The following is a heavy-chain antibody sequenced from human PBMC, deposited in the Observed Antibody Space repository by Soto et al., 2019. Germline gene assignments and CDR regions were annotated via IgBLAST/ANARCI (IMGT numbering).Heavy chain of an antibody. CDR3: ARDQSWHNMVSWFAP. CDR2: INCGGVNT. J-gene: IGHJ5*02. D-gene: IGHD3-10*01. CDR1: GYSFTSHY. Sequence: ASVKVSCKAIGYSFTSHYMHWVRQAPGQGLEWMGTINCGGVNTAYAQKFQGRVTMTKDTSTSTVYMELTSLTSEDTAVYYCARDQSWHNMVSWFAPWGQGTLVTV. V-gene: IGHV1-46*01.